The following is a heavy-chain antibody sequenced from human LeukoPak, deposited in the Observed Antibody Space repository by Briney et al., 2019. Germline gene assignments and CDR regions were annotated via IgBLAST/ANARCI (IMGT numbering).Heavy chain of an antibody. J-gene: IGHJ4*02. CDR1: GFTFSDYY. V-gene: IGHV3-11*01. CDR3: ARRGAVAEF. Sequence: PGESLRLSCAASGFTFSDYYMSWIRQRPGKGLEWVSYISPSGTTIYYAHSVKGRFTIPRDNAKNSLYLQMNTLRAEDTAVYYCARRGAVAEFWGQGTLVTVSS. CDR2: ISPSGTTI. D-gene: IGHD6-19*01.